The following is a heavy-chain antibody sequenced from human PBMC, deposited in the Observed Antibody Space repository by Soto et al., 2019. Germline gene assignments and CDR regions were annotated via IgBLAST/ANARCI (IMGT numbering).Heavy chain of an antibody. D-gene: IGHD3-10*01. CDR2: INPSGGRT. V-gene: IGHV1-46*01. CDR1: GYTFTTHY. J-gene: IGHJ4*02. Sequence: QVQLVQSGTEVKKPGASVKVSCKASGYTFTTHYMHWVRQAPGQGLEWMGIINPSGGRTTYARKFQGRVTMTSATSTNTVYVELLSLRSEDTAIYFCARAGENYGSGTFSPPLRYYFNSWGQGTLVTFSS. CDR3: ARAGENYGSGTFSPPLRYYFNS.